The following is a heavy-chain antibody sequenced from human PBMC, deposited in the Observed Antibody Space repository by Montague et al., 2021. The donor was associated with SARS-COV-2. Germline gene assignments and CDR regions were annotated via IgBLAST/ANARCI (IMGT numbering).Heavy chain of an antibody. J-gene: IGHJ6*02. CDR1: GFSLTTNGMC. CDR3: VRTVATTPLYYPYYRLDV. D-gene: IGHD5-12*01. V-gene: IGHV2-70*09. Sequence: PALVKPTQTLTLPCTFSGFSLTTNGMCVSWVRQTPGKALEWLALITLADDKFHSRSLKPRLTISKDISRHQVVLTVTNLDPSDTGTYYCVRTVATTPLYYPYYRLDVWGQGATVTVSS. CDR2: ITLADDK.